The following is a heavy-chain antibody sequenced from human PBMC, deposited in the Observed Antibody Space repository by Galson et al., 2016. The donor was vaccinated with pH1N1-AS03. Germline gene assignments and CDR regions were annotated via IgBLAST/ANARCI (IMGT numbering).Heavy chain of an antibody. J-gene: IGHJ4*02. D-gene: IGHD6-19*01. CDR3: AKVGIVISSGWYGRFDY. CDR2: LNSTSGNT. Sequence: SVKVSCKASGYSFINYATHWVRQAPGQRLEWMGWLNSTSGNTEYSQKFQGRVTITRDTSASTASMELSSLRSEDTAVYYCAKVGIVISSGWYGRFDYWGQGTLVTVSS. V-gene: IGHV1-3*01. CDR1: GYSFINYA.